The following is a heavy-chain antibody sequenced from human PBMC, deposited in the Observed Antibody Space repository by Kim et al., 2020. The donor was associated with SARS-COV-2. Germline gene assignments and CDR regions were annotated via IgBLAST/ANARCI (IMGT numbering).Heavy chain of an antibody. Sequence: ASVKVSCKASGYTFTSYYMHWVRQAPGQGLEWMGIINPSGGSTSYAQKFQGRVTMTRDTSTSTVYMELSSLRSEDTAVYYCARDLLIAVDHYYYGMDVWGQGTTVTVSS. CDR2: INPSGGST. V-gene: IGHV1-46*01. D-gene: IGHD6-19*01. J-gene: IGHJ6*02. CDR1: GYTFTSYY. CDR3: ARDLLIAVDHYYYGMDV.